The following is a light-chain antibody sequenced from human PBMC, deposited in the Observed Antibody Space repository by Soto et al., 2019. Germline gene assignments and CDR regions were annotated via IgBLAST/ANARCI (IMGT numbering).Light chain of an antibody. J-gene: IGKJ5*01. V-gene: IGKV3-20*01. Sequence: VFSHSPSTVAFAPRETDIPPFRASQSLSSSYLAWYQQKSGQAPRLLIYGSFSRATGIPDRFSGSGSGTDFTLTISRLEPEDFAVYYCQQYGRLITFGQGRLLEV. CDR2: GSF. CDR3: QQYGRLIT. CDR1: QSLSSSY.